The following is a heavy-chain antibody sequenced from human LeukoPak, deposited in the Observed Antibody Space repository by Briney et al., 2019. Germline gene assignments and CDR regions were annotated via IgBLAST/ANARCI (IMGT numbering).Heavy chain of an antibody. V-gene: IGHV4-59*08. Sequence: SETLSLTCTVSGGSISSYYWSWIRQPPGKGLEWIGYIYHSGSTNYNPSLKSRVTISVDTSKNQFSLKLSSVTAADTAVYYCARHGAGYSSGWSDYWGQGTLVTVSS. J-gene: IGHJ4*02. CDR2: IYHSGST. CDR3: ARHGAGYSSGWSDY. D-gene: IGHD6-19*01. CDR1: GGSISSYY.